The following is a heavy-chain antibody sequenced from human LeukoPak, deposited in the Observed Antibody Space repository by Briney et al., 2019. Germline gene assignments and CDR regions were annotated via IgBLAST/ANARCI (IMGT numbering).Heavy chain of an antibody. CDR1: GGSFSGYY. J-gene: IGHJ4*02. Sequence: ASETLSLTCAVYGGSFSGYYWSWIRQPPGKGLEWIGEINHSGSTNYNPSLKSRVTISVDTSKNQFSLKLSSVTAADTAVYYCARVTGYTIEDYFDYWGQGTLVTVSS. CDR3: ARVTGYTIEDYFDY. D-gene: IGHD3-9*01. V-gene: IGHV4-34*01. CDR2: INHSGST.